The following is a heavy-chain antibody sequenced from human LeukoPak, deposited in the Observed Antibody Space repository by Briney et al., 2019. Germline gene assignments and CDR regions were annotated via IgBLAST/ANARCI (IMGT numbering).Heavy chain of an antibody. J-gene: IGHJ4*02. CDR2: IRSKAYGGTT. Sequence: GGSLRLSCTASGFTFGDYAMSWVRQAPGKGLEWVGFIRSKAYGGTTEYAASVKGRFTISRDDSKSIAYLQMNSLKTEDTAVYYCTRVSVSHFDYWGQGTLVTVSS. D-gene: IGHD2-8*01. CDR3: TRVSVSHFDY. V-gene: IGHV3-49*04. CDR1: GFTFGDYA.